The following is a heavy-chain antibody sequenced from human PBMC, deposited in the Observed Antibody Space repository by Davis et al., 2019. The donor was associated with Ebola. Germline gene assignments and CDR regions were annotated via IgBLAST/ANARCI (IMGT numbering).Heavy chain of an antibody. CDR1: GFTFSSYA. Sequence: GESLKISCAASGFTFSSYAMSWVRQAPGKGLEWVSAISGSGGSTYYADSVKGRFTISRDNAKNSLYLQMNSLRDEDTAVYYCARDLRPGSGGSYSPFSRDYFDYWGQGTLVTVSS. V-gene: IGHV3-23*01. CDR2: ISGSGGST. J-gene: IGHJ4*02. CDR3: ARDLRPGSGGSYSPFSRDYFDY. D-gene: IGHD1-26*01.